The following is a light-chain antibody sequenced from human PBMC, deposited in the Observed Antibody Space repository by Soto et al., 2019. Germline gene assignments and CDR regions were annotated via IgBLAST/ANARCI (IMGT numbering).Light chain of an antibody. Sequence: QSVLTQPRSVSGSPGQSVTISCTGTSSDVGAYNYVSWYQQHPGKAPKLMIYDVSKRPSGVPDRFSGSKSGNTASLTISGLQAEDEADYYCSSYRSGGTFVFGSGTKLTVL. V-gene: IGLV2-11*01. CDR1: SSDVGAYNY. CDR2: DVS. J-gene: IGLJ1*01. CDR3: SSYRSGGTFV.